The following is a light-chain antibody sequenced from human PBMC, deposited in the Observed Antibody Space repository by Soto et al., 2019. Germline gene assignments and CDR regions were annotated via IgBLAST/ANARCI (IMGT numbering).Light chain of an antibody. CDR1: SSNIGAGYD. Sequence: QSVLTQPPSVSGAPGQRVTISCTGSSSNIGAGYDVHWYQQLPGTAPKLLIYGNSNRPSGVPDRFSGSKSGTSASLAITGLQAEDEADYYCSSFGGSDKVFGGGTKVTVL. CDR2: GNS. CDR3: SSFGGSDKV. J-gene: IGLJ2*01. V-gene: IGLV1-40*01.